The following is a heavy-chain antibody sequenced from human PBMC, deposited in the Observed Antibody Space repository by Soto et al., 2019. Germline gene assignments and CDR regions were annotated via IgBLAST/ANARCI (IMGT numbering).Heavy chain of an antibody. V-gene: IGHV4-31*03. J-gene: IGHJ6*02. CDR3: ARDVEGIAVAGTVYYYYGMDV. CDR2: IYYSGST. D-gene: IGHD6-19*01. Sequence: SETLSLTCTVSGGSISSGGYYWSWIRQHPGKGLEWIGYIYYSGSTYYNPSLKSRVTISVDTSKNQFSLKLSSVTAADTAVYYCARDVEGIAVAGTVYYYYGMDVWGQGTTVTV. CDR1: GGSISSGGYY.